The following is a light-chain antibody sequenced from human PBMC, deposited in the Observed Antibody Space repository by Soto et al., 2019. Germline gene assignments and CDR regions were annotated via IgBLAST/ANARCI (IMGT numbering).Light chain of an antibody. Sequence: IVMTQSPATLSESPGESATLSCRASERMNNNLAWYQRRPGQAPRLLIYGASIRATGIQARFSGSGSGTEFTLTISSPQSEDFAVYYCQQYNNWPPWTFGQGTKVEIK. CDR1: ERMNNN. CDR2: GAS. V-gene: IGKV3-15*01. J-gene: IGKJ1*01. CDR3: QQYNNWPPWT.